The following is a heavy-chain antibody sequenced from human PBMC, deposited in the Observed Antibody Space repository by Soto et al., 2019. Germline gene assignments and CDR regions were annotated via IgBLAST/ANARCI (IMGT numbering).Heavy chain of an antibody. CDR1: GGTFSYYA. V-gene: IGHV1-69*01. J-gene: IGHJ6*02. D-gene: IGHD1-20*01. Sequence: QVQLVQSGAEVKKPGSSVKVSCKASGGTFSYYAISWVRQAPGQGLEWMGGIIPIFGTANYAQKFQGRVTVTADQATYTAYMELSILKSEDRAVYYCARALQGDVTGTLYSRSGWKDDYYYYGPDVWGQGTTVTISS. CDR3: ARALQGDVTGTLYSRSGWKDDYYYYGPDV. CDR2: IIPIFGTA.